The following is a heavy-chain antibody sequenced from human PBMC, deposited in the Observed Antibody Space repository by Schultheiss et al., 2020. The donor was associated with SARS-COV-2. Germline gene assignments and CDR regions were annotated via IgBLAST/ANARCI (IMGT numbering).Heavy chain of an antibody. CDR1: GFTVSDYH. Sequence: GGSLRLSCAASGFTVSDYHMSWIRQAPGKGLEWVSYISSSSSYTNYADSVKGRFTISRDNAKNSLYLQMNSLRAEDTAVYYCARRTYYDISDYWGQGTLVTVSS. CDR3: ARRTYYDISDY. V-gene: IGHV3-11*06. CDR2: ISSSSSYT. D-gene: IGHD3-9*01. J-gene: IGHJ4*02.